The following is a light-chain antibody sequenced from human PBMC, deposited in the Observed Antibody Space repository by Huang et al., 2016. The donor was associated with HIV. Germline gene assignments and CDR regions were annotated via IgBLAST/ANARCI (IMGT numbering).Light chain of an antibody. V-gene: IGKV1-39*01. CDR2: AAS. Sequence: DIQTTQSPSSLSASSGDRVTFPCRASQSISSYLNWYQQKPGQAPKLLIYAASSLESGVPCRFSGSGSGTDFTLTVSSLQPEDFATYYCQQCYNTLYTFGQGTKLEIK. CDR3: QQCYNTLYT. J-gene: IGKJ2*01. CDR1: QSISSY.